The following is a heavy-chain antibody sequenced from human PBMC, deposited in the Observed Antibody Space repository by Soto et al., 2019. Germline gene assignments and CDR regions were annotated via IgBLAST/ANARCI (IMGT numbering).Heavy chain of an antibody. CDR3: SRVGCSNSKCYTRGMDV. CDR2: IYGDGTT. J-gene: IGHJ6*02. V-gene: IGHV4-4*07. Sequence: SETLSLTCTVSGGSISGYYWSWVRQPAGKGLEWVGRIYGDGTTNYSPSLKSRVTMSLDTSKDQFSLHLNSVTAADTAVYYCSRVGCSNSKCYTRGMDVWGQGTTVTVSS. D-gene: IGHD2-2*01. CDR1: GGSISGYY.